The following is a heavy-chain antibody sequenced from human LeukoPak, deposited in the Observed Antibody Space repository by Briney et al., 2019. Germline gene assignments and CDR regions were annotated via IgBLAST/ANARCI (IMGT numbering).Heavy chain of an antibody. CDR1: GDSDSSSSAV. Sequence: SQTLSLTCAISGDSDSSSSAVWNWIRQSPSRGLEWLGRTYYRSKWNNDYAVSVKSRITINPDTSKNQFSLQLNSVTPEDTAVYYCASGGYSIKLNWGEGPLVTVSS. CDR2: TYYRSKWNN. V-gene: IGHV6-1*01. CDR3: ASGGYSIKLN. J-gene: IGHJ4*02. D-gene: IGHD6-13*01.